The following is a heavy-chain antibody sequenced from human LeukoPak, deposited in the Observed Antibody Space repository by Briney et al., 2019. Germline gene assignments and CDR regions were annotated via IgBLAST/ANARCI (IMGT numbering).Heavy chain of an antibody. CDR3: ARGPPYYYDSSGYYPRGY. J-gene: IGHJ4*02. D-gene: IGHD3-22*01. V-gene: IGHV3-21*01. Sequence: GGSLRLPCAASGFTFSSYSMNWVRQAPGKGLEWVSSISSSSSYIYYADSVKGRFTISRDNAKNSLYLQMNSLRAEDTAVYYCARGPPYYYDSSGYYPRGYWGQGTLVTVSS. CDR2: ISSSSSYI. CDR1: GFTFSSYS.